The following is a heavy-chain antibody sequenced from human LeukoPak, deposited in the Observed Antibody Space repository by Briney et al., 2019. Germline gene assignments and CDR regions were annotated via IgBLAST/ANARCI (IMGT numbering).Heavy chain of an antibody. CDR2: ISYDGSNK. CDR3: ARSMVGEWLFLALDI. CDR1: GFTFSSYA. J-gene: IGHJ3*02. D-gene: IGHD3-3*01. V-gene: IGHV3-30*04. Sequence: PGGSLRLSCAASGFTFSSYAMHWVRQAPGKGLEWVAVISYDGSNKYYADSVKGRFTISRDNSKNTLYLQMNSLRAEDTAVYYCARSMVGEWLFLALDIWGQGTKVTVSS.